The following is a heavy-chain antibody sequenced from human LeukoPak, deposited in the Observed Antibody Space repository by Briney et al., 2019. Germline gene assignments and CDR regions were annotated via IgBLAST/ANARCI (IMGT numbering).Heavy chain of an antibody. D-gene: IGHD2-2*02. V-gene: IGHV1-69*02. CDR1: GGTFSSYT. J-gene: IGHJ4*02. CDR3: ASWGDGYCSSTSCYTLDY. CDR2: VIPILGIA. Sequence: GASVKVSCKASGGTFSSYTISWVRQAPGQGLEWMGSVIPILGIANYAQKFQGRVTITADKSTSTAYMELSSLRSEDTAVYYCASWGDGYCSSTSCYTLDYWGQGTLVTVSS.